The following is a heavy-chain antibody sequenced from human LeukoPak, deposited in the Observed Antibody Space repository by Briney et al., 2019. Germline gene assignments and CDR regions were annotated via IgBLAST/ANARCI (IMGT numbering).Heavy chain of an antibody. V-gene: IGHV3-30-3*01. CDR3: ARGYGVDDFWSGYYR. Sequence: PGGSLRLSCAASGFTFSSYAMHWVRQAPGKGLEWVAVISYDGSNKYYAGSVKGRFTISRDNSKNTLYLQMNSLRAEDTAVYYCARGYGVDDFWSGYYRWGQGTLVTVSS. CDR1: GFTFSSYA. D-gene: IGHD3-3*01. CDR2: ISYDGSNK. J-gene: IGHJ4*02.